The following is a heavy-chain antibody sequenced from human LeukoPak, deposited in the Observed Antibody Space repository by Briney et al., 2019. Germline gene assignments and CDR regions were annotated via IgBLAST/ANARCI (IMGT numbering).Heavy chain of an antibody. V-gene: IGHV1-18*01. Sequence: ASVKVSCKASGYTFTSYGISWVRQAPGQGLEWMGWISAYSLNTNYAQKLQGRVTMTTDTSTSTAYMELRSLRSDDTAVYYCARVSSSTSNYYYYYMDVWGKGTTVTISS. CDR3: ARVSSSTSNYYYYYMDV. CDR2: ISAYSLNT. CDR1: GYTFTSYG. J-gene: IGHJ6*03. D-gene: IGHD2-2*01.